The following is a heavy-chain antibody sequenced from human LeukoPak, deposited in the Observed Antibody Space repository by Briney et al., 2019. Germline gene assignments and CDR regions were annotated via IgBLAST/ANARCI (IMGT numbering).Heavy chain of an antibody. V-gene: IGHV3-23*01. D-gene: IGHD3-3*01. CDR3: ARTLGLLFWNFDY. CDR1: GFTFSSYA. CDR2: ISSSGGST. J-gene: IGHJ4*02. Sequence: GGSLRLSCAASGFTFSSYAMSWVRQAPGKGLEWVSAISSSGGSTYYADSVKGRFTISRDNSENTLYLQMNSLRAEDTAVYYCARTLGLLFWNFDYWGQGTLVTVSS.